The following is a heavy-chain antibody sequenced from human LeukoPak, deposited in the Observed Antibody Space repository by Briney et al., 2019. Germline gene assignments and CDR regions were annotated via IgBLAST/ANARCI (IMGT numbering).Heavy chain of an antibody. Sequence: PGGSLRLSCAASGFTFSSYSMNWVRQAPGKGLEWVSSISSNSYIYYADSVKGRFTISRDNSKNTLYLQMNSLRAEDTAVYYCAKDQTRLGRYCSGGSCGLDYWGQGTLVTVSS. CDR1: GFTFSSYS. CDR2: ISSNSYI. D-gene: IGHD2-15*01. J-gene: IGHJ4*02. V-gene: IGHV3-21*01. CDR3: AKDQTRLGRYCSGGSCGLDY.